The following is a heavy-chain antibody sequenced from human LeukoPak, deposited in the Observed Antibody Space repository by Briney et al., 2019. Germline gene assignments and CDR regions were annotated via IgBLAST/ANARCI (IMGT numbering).Heavy chain of an antibody. CDR1: GFIFSNYG. CDR2: IWYDGSHK. CDR3: ARVQGHPPNGLDI. D-gene: IGHD2-8*01. J-gene: IGHJ3*02. Sequence: GRSLRLSCAASGFIFSNYGMHWVRQAPGKGLEWVAVIWYDGSHKYYADSVKGRFTISRDNSKNTLYLQMNSLRAEDTAVYYCARVQGHPPNGLDIWGQGTMVTVSS. V-gene: IGHV3-33*01.